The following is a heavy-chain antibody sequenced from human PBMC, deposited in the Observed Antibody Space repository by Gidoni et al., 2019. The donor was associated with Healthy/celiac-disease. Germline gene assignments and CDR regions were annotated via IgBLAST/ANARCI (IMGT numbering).Heavy chain of an antibody. D-gene: IGHD1-20*01. Sequence: EVQLLESGGGLVQPGGSLRLSCAASGVTFSSYAMSWVRQAPGKGLEWVSAISGSGGSTYYADSVKGRFTISRDNSKNTLYLQMNSLRAEDTAVYYCAKDGRYNWNDVRFFDYWGQGTLVTVSS. CDR2: ISGSGGST. V-gene: IGHV3-23*01. J-gene: IGHJ4*02. CDR3: AKDGRYNWNDVRFFDY. CDR1: GVTFSSYA.